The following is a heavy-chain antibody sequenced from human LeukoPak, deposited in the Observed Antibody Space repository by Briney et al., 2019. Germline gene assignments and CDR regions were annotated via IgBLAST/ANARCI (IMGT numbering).Heavy chain of an antibody. CDR1: GGTFSSYA. Sequence: SVKVSCKASGGTFSSYAISWVRQAPGQGLEWMEGIIPIFGTANYAQKFQGRVTITADESTSTAYMELSSLRSEDTAVYYCATSQSLNTAMDVWRAFDIWGQGTMVTVSS. V-gene: IGHV1-69*13. J-gene: IGHJ3*02. CDR2: IIPIFGTA. CDR3: ATSQSLNTAMDVWRAFDI. D-gene: IGHD5-18*01.